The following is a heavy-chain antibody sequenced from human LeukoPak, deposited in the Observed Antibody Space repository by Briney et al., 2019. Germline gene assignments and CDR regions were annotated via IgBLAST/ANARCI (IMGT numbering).Heavy chain of an antibody. CDR3: ATGGNYELNY. D-gene: IGHD1-7*01. V-gene: IGHV3-53*01. J-gene: IGHJ4*02. Sequence: GGSLRLSCAVSGFIVSSNYMSWVRQAPGKGLEWVSLISSGGSTYCADSVKGRFTISRDNSNNTLYLQMNSLRAEDTAVFYCATGGNYELNYWGQGTLVTVSS. CDR1: GFIVSSNY. CDR2: ISSGGST.